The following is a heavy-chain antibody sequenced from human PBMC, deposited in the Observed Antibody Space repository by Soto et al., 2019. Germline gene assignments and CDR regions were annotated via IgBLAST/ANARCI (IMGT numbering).Heavy chain of an antibody. V-gene: IGHV3-23*01. CDR2: INNSGGGT. CDR3: ARDIYSYGSVGTPDI. Sequence: PGGSLRLSCAASGFTFSNYAMSWVRQAPGKGLEWVSGINNSGGGTYYADSVKDRFTISRDNSRNTLDLQMNNLRTEDTGVYFCARDIYSYGSVGTPDIWGQGTMVTVSS. CDR1: GFTFSNYA. D-gene: IGHD5-18*01. J-gene: IGHJ3*02.